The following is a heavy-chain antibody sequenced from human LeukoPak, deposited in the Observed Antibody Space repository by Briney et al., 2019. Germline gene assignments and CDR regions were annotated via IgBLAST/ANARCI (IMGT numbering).Heavy chain of an antibody. D-gene: IGHD6-13*01. J-gene: IGHJ2*01. CDR3: ARIHSSSWYMNWYFDL. CDR2: IYYSGST. CDR1: GGSISSYY. V-gene: IGHV4-59*01. Sequence: PSETLFLTCTVSGGSISSYYWSWIRQPPGKGLEWIGYIYYSGSTNYNPSLKSRVTISVDTSKNQFSLKLSSVTAADTAVYYCARIHSSSWYMNWYFDLRGRGTLVTVSS.